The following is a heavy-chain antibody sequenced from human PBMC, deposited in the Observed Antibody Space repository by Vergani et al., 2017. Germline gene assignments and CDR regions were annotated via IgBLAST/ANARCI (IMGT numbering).Heavy chain of an antibody. CDR2: INYSGGT. CDR1: GGSFCGYY. Sequence: QVQLQQLGAGLLKPSETLSPTFAVFGGSFCGYYWSWIRQPPGKGLGWGWEINYSGGTNYKPSLKSRVTISVDTSKNQFSLKLSSVTAADTAVYYCARGRLFYYGSEIHAIDIWGQGTMVTVSS. V-gene: IGHV4-34*01. D-gene: IGHD3-10*01. J-gene: IGHJ3*02. CDR3: ARGRLFYYGSEIHAIDI.